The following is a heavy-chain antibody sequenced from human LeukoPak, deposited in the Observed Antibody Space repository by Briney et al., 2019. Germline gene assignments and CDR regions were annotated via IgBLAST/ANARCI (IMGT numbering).Heavy chain of an antibody. J-gene: IGHJ4*02. CDR2: INWNGGST. D-gene: IGHD1-26*01. CDR1: GFTFDDYG. Sequence: PGGSLRLSCAASGFTFDDYGMSWVRQAPGKGLEWVSGINWNGGSTGYADSAKGRFTISRDNAKNSLYLQMNSLRAEDTALYHCARDHGIVTAYSGSYRGLAFDYWGQGTLVTVSS. V-gene: IGHV3-20*01. CDR3: ARDHGIVTAYSGSYRGLAFDY.